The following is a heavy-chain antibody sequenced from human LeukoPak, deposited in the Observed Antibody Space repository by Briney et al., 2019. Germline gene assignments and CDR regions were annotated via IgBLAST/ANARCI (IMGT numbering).Heavy chain of an antibody. V-gene: IGHV1-46*01. Sequence: ASVKVSCKASGYTFTSYYMHWVRQAPGQGLEWMGIVNPSGGSTSYAQKFQGRVTMTRDTSTSTVYMELSSLRSEDTAVYYCARFHLELGVDYWGQGTLVTVSS. CDR1: GYTFTSYY. CDR3: ARFHLELGVDY. D-gene: IGHD7-27*01. J-gene: IGHJ4*02. CDR2: VNPSGGST.